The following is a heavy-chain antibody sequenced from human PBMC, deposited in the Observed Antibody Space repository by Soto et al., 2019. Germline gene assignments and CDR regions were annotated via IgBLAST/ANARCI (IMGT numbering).Heavy chain of an antibody. J-gene: IGHJ6*02. CDR2: IYHSGST. CDR3: ARDRVHCTNGVCYFYGIDV. D-gene: IGHD2-8*01. CDR1: GGSISSYY. Sequence: QVQLQESGPGLVKPSETLSLTCTVSGGSISSYYWSWIRQPPGKGLEWIGYIYHSGSTKYNPSLRSRVTISVDTPKNQFSLKLTSVTAADTAVYYCARDRVHCTNGVCYFYGIDVWGQGTTVTVSS. V-gene: IGHV4-59*01.